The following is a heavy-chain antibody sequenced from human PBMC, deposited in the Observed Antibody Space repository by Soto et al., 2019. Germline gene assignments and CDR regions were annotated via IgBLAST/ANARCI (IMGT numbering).Heavy chain of an antibody. J-gene: IGHJ3*02. CDR3: ASHSYYYDSSGYIPAFDAFDI. V-gene: IGHV4-39*01. CDR1: GGSISSSSHY. D-gene: IGHD3-22*01. Sequence: SETLSLTCTVSGGSISSSSHYWGWIRQPPGKGLEWIGSIYYSGSTYYNPSLKSRVTISVDTSKNQFSLKLGSVTAADTAVFYCASHSYYYDSSGYIPAFDAFDIWGQGTMVTVSS. CDR2: IYYSGST.